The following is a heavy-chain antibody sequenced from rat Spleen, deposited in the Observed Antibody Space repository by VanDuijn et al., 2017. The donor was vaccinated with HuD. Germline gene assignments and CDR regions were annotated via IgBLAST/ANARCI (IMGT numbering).Heavy chain of an antibody. D-gene: IGHD1-5*01. Sequence: QVQLKESGPGLVQPSQTLSLTCTVSGFSLTSYTVHWVRQPTGKGLEWKGVIWTGGTTTYNSALKSRLSISKDTSKSQVFLKMNSLQTEDTATYYCAREGIGTTTDYWGQGVMVTVSS. CDR3: AREGIGTTTDY. CDR2: IWTGGTT. J-gene: IGHJ2*01. CDR1: GFSLTSYT. V-gene: IGHV2-30*01.